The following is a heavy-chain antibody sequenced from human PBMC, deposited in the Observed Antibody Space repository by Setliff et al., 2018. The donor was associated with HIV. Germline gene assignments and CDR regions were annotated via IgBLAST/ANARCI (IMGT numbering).Heavy chain of an antibody. CDR2: INPNSGGT. D-gene: IGHD3-3*01. V-gene: IGHV1-2*04. Sequence: ASVKVSCKASGYTFTGYYMHWVRQAPGQGLEWMGWINPNSGGTNYAQKFQGWVTMTRDTSISTAYMELSRLRSDDTAVYYCARGRPSLEWLLYDHDAFDIWGQGTMGT. CDR1: GYTFTGYY. CDR3: ARGRPSLEWLLYDHDAFDI. J-gene: IGHJ3*02.